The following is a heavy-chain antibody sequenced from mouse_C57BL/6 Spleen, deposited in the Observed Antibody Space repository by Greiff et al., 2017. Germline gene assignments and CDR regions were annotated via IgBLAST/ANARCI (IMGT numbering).Heavy chain of an antibody. D-gene: IGHD1-1*01. CDR1: GYTFASYG. Sequence: QVQLQQSGAELARPGASVKLSCKASGYTFASYGISWVKQRTGQGLEWIGEIYPRSGNTYYNEKFKGKATLTADKSSSTAYMELRSLTSEDSAVYFCARRDTTVVAHYAMDYWGQGTSVTVSS. CDR3: ARRDTTVVAHYAMDY. V-gene: IGHV1-81*01. J-gene: IGHJ4*01. CDR2: IYPRSGNT.